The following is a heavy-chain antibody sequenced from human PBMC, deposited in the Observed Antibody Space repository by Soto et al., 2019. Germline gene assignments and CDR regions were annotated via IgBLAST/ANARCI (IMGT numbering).Heavy chain of an antibody. D-gene: IGHD3-16*01. CDR2: ISYDGGVQ. CDR1: GFPFTTYG. CDR3: ARDFRGGALDS. V-gene: IGHV3-30*03. J-gene: IGHJ4*02. Sequence: QVRLVESGGGVVQPGRSLRLSCTASGFPFTTYGMHWVRQAPGKGLEWVTIISYDGGVQYYADSVKGRFTISRDNSKNTMYLQMDSLRFEDTAIYYCARDFRGGALDSWGQGTLVIVSS.